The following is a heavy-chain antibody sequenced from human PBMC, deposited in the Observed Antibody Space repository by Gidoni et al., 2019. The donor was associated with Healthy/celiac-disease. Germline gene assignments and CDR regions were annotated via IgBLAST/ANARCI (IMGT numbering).Heavy chain of an antibody. Sequence: EVQLVESGGGLVKPGGSLRLSCAASGFTFSSYRMNWVRQAPGKGREWGSSISSSSSYIYYADSVKGRFTISRDNAKNSLYLQMNSLRAEDTAVYYCARDGRDFWSGYVRWFDPWGQGTLVTVSS. CDR3: ARDGRDFWSGYVRWFDP. J-gene: IGHJ5*02. CDR2: ISSSSSYI. D-gene: IGHD3-3*01. CDR1: GFTFSSYR. V-gene: IGHV3-21*01.